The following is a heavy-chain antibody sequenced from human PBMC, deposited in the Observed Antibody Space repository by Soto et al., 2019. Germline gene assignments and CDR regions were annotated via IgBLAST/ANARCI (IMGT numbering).Heavy chain of an antibody. V-gene: IGHV3-53*02. D-gene: IGHD6-6*01. CDR1: GFTVSGNY. J-gene: IGHJ4*02. CDR2: IYNGGGA. CDR3: ASTRGSSYDC. Sequence: EVQLVETGGGAIQPGGSLRLSCAASGFTVSGNYMSWVRQAPGTGLEWVSVIYNGGGAYYADSVKGRSAISRDNSNNTLYLQMNSQRAEEKAVYYWASTRGSSYDCWGQGTLVTVSS.